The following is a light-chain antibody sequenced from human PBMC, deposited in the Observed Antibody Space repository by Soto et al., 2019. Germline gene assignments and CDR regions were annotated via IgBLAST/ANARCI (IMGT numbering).Light chain of an antibody. CDR2: RAS. J-gene: IGKJ2*01. CDR3: QQYNAHPYT. CDR1: QSIHRW. V-gene: IGKV1-5*03. Sequence: DFQMTQSPSTLSASVGDRVTITCRSSQSIHRWLAWYQQKPGRTPKLLIYRASTLEGGVPSRFSGSGSGTEFTLTISNIQPDDFASYYCQQYNAHPYTFGQGTKVDIK.